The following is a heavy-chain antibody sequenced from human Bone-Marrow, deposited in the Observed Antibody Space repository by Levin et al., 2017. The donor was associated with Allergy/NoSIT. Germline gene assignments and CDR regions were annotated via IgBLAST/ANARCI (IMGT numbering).Heavy chain of an antibody. J-gene: IGHJ4*02. D-gene: IGHD4/OR15-4a*01. CDR2: SNPDASTT. CDR3: ARDPAFGAPEY. CDR1: GFSFSTSW. Sequence: GGSLRLSCAASGFSFSTSWMTWVRQTPERRLEWVANSNPDASTTYHVDSVKGRFTITRDNANNILYLQMNGLRPEDTADYYGARDPAFGAPEYWGQGTLVTVSA. V-gene: IGHV3-7*04.